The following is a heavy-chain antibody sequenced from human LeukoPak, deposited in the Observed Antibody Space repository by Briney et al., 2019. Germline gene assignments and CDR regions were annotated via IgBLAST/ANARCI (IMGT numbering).Heavy chain of an antibody. CDR3: ATGSPYKISNWTSWGDYYYMDV. J-gene: IGHJ6*03. V-gene: IGHV1-24*01. Sequence: EASVKVSCKVSGYTLTELSMHWVRQAPGKGLEWMGGFDPEDGETIYAQKFQGRVTMTEDTSTDTAYMELSSLRSEDTAVYYCATGSPYKISNWTSWGDYYYMDVWGKGTTVTVSS. CDR2: FDPEDGET. D-gene: IGHD1-1*01. CDR1: GYTLTELS.